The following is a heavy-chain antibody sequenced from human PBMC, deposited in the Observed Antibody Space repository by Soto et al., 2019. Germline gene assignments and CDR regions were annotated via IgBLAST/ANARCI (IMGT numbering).Heavy chain of an antibody. D-gene: IGHD4-17*01. CDR3: ARVNRPRPSPVNSYGMDV. V-gene: IGHV1-18*04. Sequence: ASVKVSCKASGYTFTSYGISWVRQAPGQGLEWMGWISAYNGNTNYAQKLQGRVTMTTDTSTSTAYMELRSLRSDDTAVYYCARVNRPRPSPVNSYGMDVLGQGTTVNVSS. CDR2: ISAYNGNT. J-gene: IGHJ6*02. CDR1: GYTFTSYG.